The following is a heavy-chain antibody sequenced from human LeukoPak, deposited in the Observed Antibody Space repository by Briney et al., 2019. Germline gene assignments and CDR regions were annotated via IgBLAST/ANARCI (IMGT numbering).Heavy chain of an antibody. Sequence: GGSPRLSCAASGFTFSSYWMHWVRQAPGKGLVWVSRISPDGSTTDHADSVKGRFTTSRDNAKNTLFLQMNSLRAEDTAVYYCTRDFDFSSAIWGQGTLVTVSS. CDR2: ISPDGSTT. D-gene: IGHD3-3*01. CDR3: TRDFDFSSAI. V-gene: IGHV3-74*01. J-gene: IGHJ4*02. CDR1: GFTFSSYW.